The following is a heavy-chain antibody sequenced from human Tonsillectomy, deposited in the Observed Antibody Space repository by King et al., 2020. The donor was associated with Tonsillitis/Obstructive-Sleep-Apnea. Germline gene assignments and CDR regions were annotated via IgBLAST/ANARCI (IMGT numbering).Heavy chain of an antibody. Sequence: QLQESGPGLVKPSETLSLTCTVSGGSISSSSYYWGWIRQPPGKGLEWIGSIYYSGSTYYNPSLKSRVTISVDTSKNQFSLKLSSVTAADTAVYYCARHLQPGRGVHYFDYWGQGTLVTVSS. CDR3: ARHLQPGRGVHYFDY. J-gene: IGHJ4*02. CDR2: IYYSGST. D-gene: IGHD3-10*01. V-gene: IGHV4-39*01. CDR1: GGSISSSSYY.